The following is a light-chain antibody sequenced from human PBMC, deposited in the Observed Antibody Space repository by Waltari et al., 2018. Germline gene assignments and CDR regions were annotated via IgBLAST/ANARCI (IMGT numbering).Light chain of an antibody. CDR3: QQSYTTPMYT. CDR1: QSISKY. V-gene: IGKV1-39*01. J-gene: IGKJ2*01. Sequence: DIQMTQSPSSLAASVGDRVTITCRTSQSISKYLNKYQQKPGKAPNLQTYAASPLQSGVPSRFSGSGSGTDFALTITSLQPEDSAVYYCQQSYTTPMYTFGQGTKLEI. CDR2: AAS.